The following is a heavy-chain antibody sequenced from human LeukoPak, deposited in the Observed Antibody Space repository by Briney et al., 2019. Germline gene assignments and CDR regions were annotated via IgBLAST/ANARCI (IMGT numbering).Heavy chain of an antibody. J-gene: IGHJ4*02. CDR1: GGSISSSNW. Sequence: SETLSLTCAVSGGSISSSNWWSWVRQPPGKGLEWIGEIYHSGSTNYNPSLRSRVTISVDKSKNQFSLKLSSVTAADTAVYYCASTSVVVTAMTSDYWGQGTLVTVSS. D-gene: IGHD2-21*02. CDR2: IYHSGST. V-gene: IGHV4-4*02. CDR3: ASTSVVVTAMTSDY.